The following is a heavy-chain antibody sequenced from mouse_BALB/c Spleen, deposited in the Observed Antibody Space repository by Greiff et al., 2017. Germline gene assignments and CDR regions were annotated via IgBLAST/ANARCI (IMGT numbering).Heavy chain of an antibody. Sequence: QVQLQQSGAELARPGASVKLSCKASGYTFTSYWMQWVKQRPGQGLEWIGAIYPGDGDTRYTQKFKGKATLTADKSSSTAYMQLSSLASEDSAVYYCAKTGTGYFDYWGQGTTLTVSS. V-gene: IGHV1-87*01. CDR3: AKTGTGYFDY. CDR1: GYTFTSYW. J-gene: IGHJ2*01. CDR2: IYPGDGDT. D-gene: IGHD4-1*01.